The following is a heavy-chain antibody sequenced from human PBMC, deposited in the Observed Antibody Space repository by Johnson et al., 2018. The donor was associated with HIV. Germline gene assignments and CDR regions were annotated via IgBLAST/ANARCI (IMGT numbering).Heavy chain of an antibody. D-gene: IGHD6-19*01. CDR3: ARVRYSSGWPIYAFDM. CDR2: ISYDGSNK. Sequence: VQLVESGGGVVQPGRSLRLSCAASGFTFGSYGIHWVRQAPGKGLEWVAVISYDGSNKYYADSVKGRFTIFRDNSKNTLYLQMSSLRTEDTAVYYCARVRYSSGWPIYAFDMWGQGTMVAVSS. J-gene: IGHJ3*02. CDR1: GFTFGSYG. V-gene: IGHV3-30*03.